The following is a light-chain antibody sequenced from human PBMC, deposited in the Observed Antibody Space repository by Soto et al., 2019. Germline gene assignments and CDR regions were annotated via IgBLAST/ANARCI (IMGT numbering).Light chain of an antibody. V-gene: IGLV2-14*01. Sequence: QSALTQPASVSGSPGQSITISCTGTSSDVGGYTYVSWYQQHPGKAPKLMIYEVSNRPSGVSNRFSGSKSGNTASLTISGLQAEDEADYYCSSYTRTKVIFGGGTKLTVL. CDR2: EVS. CDR3: SSYTRTKVI. J-gene: IGLJ2*01. CDR1: SSDVGGYTY.